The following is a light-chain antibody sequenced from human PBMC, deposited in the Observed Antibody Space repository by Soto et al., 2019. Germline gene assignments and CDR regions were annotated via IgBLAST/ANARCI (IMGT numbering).Light chain of an antibody. CDR1: QGISSY. J-gene: IGKJ1*01. CDR3: QQAHSFPT. V-gene: IGKV1-12*01. Sequence: DIQMTQSPSSVSASVGDRVTITFRAGQGISSYLAWYQQKPGEAPKLLIYAASSLQSGVPSRFSGSGSGADFTLTISSLQPEDSATYYCQQAHSFPTFGQGTKV. CDR2: AAS.